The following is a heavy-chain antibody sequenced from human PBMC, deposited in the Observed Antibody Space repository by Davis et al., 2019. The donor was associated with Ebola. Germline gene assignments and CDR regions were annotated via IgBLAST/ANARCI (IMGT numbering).Heavy chain of an antibody. D-gene: IGHD3-22*01. Sequence: PGGSLRLSCVVSGFTFSRYTMNWVRQAPGKGLEWISYITSSSNIIYYADSVKGRFTISRDNSKNTVYLQMNSLRAEDTAVYYCARRYTSSANYMDVWGKGTTVTVSS. CDR1: GFTFSRYT. V-gene: IGHV3-48*01. CDR2: ITSSSNII. CDR3: ARRYTSSANYMDV. J-gene: IGHJ6*03.